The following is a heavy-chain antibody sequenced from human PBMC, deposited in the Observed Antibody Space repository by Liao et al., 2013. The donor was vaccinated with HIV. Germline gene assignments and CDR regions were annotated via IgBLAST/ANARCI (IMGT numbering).Heavy chain of an antibody. V-gene: IGHV4-4*07. Sequence: QVQLQESGPGLVKPSETLSLTCTVSGDLISSYYWNWIRQPAGKGLEWIGRIYASGSTKYNPSLKSRVTMSVDTSKNQFSLKLSSMTAADTAVYYCARGYSDSSAYYRDGGVFDIWGQGTMVTVSS. CDR3: ARGYSDSSAYYRDGGVFDI. D-gene: IGHD3-22*01. CDR1: GDLISSYY. CDR2: IYASGST. J-gene: IGHJ3*02.